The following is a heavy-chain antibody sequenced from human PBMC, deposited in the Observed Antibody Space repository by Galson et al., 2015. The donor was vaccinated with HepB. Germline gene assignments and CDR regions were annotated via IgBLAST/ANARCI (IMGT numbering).Heavy chain of an antibody. D-gene: IGHD2-15*01. CDR3: AKAGDIVVVVAAYVDY. Sequence: SLRLSCAASGFTFSSYAMSWVRQAPGKGLEWVSAISGSGGSTYYADSVKGRFTISRDNSKNTLYLQMNSLRAEDTAVYYCAKAGDIVVVVAAYVDYWGQGTLVTVSS. V-gene: IGHV3-23*01. J-gene: IGHJ4*02. CDR2: ISGSGGST. CDR1: GFTFSSYA.